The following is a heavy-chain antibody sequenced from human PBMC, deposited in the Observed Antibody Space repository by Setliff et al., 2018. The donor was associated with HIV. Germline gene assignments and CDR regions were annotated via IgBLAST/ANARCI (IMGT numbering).Heavy chain of an antibody. Sequence: PSETLSLTCTVSGGSASNSRYYWAWIRQPPGKGHEYIGSIHYDERTYYNPSLKSRVAISIDTSKNHFSLNLKSVTAADTAIYYCARGLTAPAAAGSWGQGMLVTVSS. CDR3: ARGLTAPAAAGS. D-gene: IGHD6-13*01. V-gene: IGHV4-39*02. J-gene: IGHJ5*02. CDR2: IHYDERT. CDR1: GGSASNSRYY.